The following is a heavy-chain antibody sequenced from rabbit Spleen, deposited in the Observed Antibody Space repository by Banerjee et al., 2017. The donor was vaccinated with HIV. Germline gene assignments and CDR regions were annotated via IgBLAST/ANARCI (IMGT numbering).Heavy chain of an antibody. CDR1: GFSFSSSYY. V-gene: IGHV1S45*01. CDR2: IYTGSGTT. D-gene: IGHD6-1*01. Sequence: QEQVVESGGGLVQPEGSLTLTCTASGFSFSSSYYMCWVRQAPGKGLEWIGCIYTGSGTTYYASWVNGRFTLSKTSSTTVTLQMTSLTAADTATYFCARVEWYWTWTYAYFNLWGPGTLVTVS. J-gene: IGHJ4*01. CDR3: ARVEWYWTWTYAYFNL.